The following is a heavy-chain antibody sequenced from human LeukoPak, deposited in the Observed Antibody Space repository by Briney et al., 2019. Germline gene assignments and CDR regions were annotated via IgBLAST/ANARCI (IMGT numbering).Heavy chain of an antibody. CDR1: GFTFNNYG. D-gene: IGHD2-2*01. J-gene: IGHJ4*02. CDR3: AKGYSGYCTINNCYPPDD. Sequence: GGSLRLSCAVSGFTFNNYGMHWVRQAPGKGLEWVAFIRDDGGDKFYADSVKDRFTISRDSSKNTLYLQMNSLRAEDTALYYCAKGYSGYCTINNCYPPDDWGQGTLVTVSS. V-gene: IGHV3-30*02. CDR2: IRDDGGDK.